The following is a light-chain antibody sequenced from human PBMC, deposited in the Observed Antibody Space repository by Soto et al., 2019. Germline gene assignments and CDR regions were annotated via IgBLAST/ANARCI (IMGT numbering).Light chain of an antibody. J-gene: IGKJ1*01. CDR2: DAS. CDR1: QSFTSW. V-gene: IGKV1-5*01. CDR3: QQSYSTLWT. Sequence: DIQMTQSPSTLSASVGDRLTITCRASQSFTSWLAWYQQKPGKAPKLLIYDASNLESGVPSRFSGSGSGTEFTLTISSLQPDDSATYYCQQSYSTLWTFGQGTKVDIK.